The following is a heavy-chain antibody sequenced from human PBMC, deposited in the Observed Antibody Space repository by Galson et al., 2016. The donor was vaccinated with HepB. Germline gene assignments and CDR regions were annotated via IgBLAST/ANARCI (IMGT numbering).Heavy chain of an antibody. V-gene: IGHV3-11*01. CDR2: ISSSGTVL. Sequence: SLRLSCAASGFSFSDHYMSWIRQAPGKGLGSIAYISSSGTVLYYAASAQGRFTISRDNAKKSLYLQMNSLRADDTGVYYCARDPDTSSKVDVWGHGTTVTVSS. D-gene: IGHD5-18*01. CDR3: ARDPDTSSKVDV. J-gene: IGHJ6*02. CDR1: GFSFSDHY.